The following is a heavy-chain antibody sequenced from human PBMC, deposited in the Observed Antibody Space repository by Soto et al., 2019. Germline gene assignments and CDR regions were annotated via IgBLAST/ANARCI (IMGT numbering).Heavy chain of an antibody. Sequence: HPGGSLRLSCSASGFTLSSYAMHWVRQAPGKGLEYISSISISGGRSNGGGTYYADSVKGRFTISRDNSRNTLYLQMNSLRTDDTAVYYCVKGGGNNYWDLLDPWGRGTLVTVSS. CDR3: VKGGGNNYWDLLDP. CDR2: ISISGGRSNGGGT. J-gene: IGHJ5*02. V-gene: IGHV3-64D*08. D-gene: IGHD5-12*01. CDR1: GFTLSSYA.